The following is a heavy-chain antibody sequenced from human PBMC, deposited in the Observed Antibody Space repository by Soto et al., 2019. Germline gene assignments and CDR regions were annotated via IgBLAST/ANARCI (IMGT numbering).Heavy chain of an antibody. D-gene: IGHD1-26*01. CDR2: INPNSGGT. V-gene: IGHV1-2*04. CDR3: ARGVPQWVPEPAAFDI. J-gene: IGHJ3*02. CDR1: GYTFTGYY. Sequence: GASVKVSCKASGYTFTGYYMHWVRQAPGQGLEWMGWINPNSGGTNYAQKFQGWVTMTRDTSISTAYMELSRLRSDDTAVYYCARGVPQWVPEPAAFDIWGQGTMVTVS.